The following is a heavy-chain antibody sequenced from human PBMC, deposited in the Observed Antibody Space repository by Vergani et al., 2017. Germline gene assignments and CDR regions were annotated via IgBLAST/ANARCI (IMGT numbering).Heavy chain of an antibody. D-gene: IGHD5-18*01. CDR1: GGSFSGYY. CDR3: ARERGYSYCWGPYYYYDMDV. J-gene: IGHJ6*03. CDR2: INHSGST. Sequence: QVQLQQWGAGLLKPSETLSLTCAVYGGSFSGYYWSWIRQPPGKGLEWIGEINHSGSTNYNPSLKSRVTISVDTSKNQFSLKLSSVTAADTAVYSCARERGYSYCWGPYYYYDMDVWGKGTTVTVSS. V-gene: IGHV4-34*01.